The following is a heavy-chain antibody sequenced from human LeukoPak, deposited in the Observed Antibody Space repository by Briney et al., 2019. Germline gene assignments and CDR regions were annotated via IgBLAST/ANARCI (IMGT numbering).Heavy chain of an antibody. Sequence: SETLSLTCTVSGGSISSYYWSWIRQPPGKGLEWIGYIYYSGSANYNPSLKSRVTISLDTSKNQFSLKLNSVTAADTAVYYCASSPADDYGDYAYWGQGTLVTVSS. J-gene: IGHJ4*02. D-gene: IGHD4-17*01. CDR3: ASSPADDYGDYAY. CDR1: GGSISSYY. V-gene: IGHV4-59*08. CDR2: IYYSGSA.